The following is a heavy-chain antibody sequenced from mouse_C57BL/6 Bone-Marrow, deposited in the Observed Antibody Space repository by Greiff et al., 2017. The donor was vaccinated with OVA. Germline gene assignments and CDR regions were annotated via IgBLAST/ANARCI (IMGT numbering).Heavy chain of an antibody. CDR3: ARTAQATWEAMDY. CDR1: GYTFTSYW. Sequence: VQLQQPGAELVMPGASVKLSCKASGYTFTSYWMHWVKQRPGQGLEWIGEIDPSASYTTYNQKFTGKSTLTVDNSASTAYRQRSSLTAEDAAGDYGARTAQATWEAMDYWGQGTSVTVSS. CDR2: IDPSASYT. J-gene: IGHJ4*01. V-gene: IGHV1-69*01. D-gene: IGHD3-2*02.